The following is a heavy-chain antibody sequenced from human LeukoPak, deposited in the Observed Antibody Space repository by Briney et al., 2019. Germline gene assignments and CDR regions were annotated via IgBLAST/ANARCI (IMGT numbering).Heavy chain of an antibody. Sequence: SETLSLTCTVSGGSTGSGNYYWGWIRQPPGKGLEWIGGIYYSGNTYYNPSLKSRVTISVDTSKNQFSLKLSSVTAADTAVYYCAGHNNWFDPWGQGTLVTVSS. J-gene: IGHJ5*02. CDR1: GGSTGSGNYY. CDR3: AGHNNWFDP. CDR2: IYYSGNT. V-gene: IGHV4-39*07.